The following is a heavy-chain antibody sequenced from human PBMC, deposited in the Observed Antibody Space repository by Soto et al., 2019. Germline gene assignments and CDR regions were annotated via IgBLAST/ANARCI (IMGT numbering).Heavy chain of an antibody. D-gene: IGHD5-18*01. CDR2: ISYSGTT. J-gene: IGHJ5*02. V-gene: IGHV4-30-4*01. CDR1: GDSISSNNNY. Sequence: QVQLQESGPGLVKPSQTLSLTCTVSGDSISSNNNYWSWIRQPPGEGLERIGFISYSGTTSYSPSLKSRVALSLDTSKNQFSLSLSSVTAADTAVYYCARGRGYSYGLDPWGQGTLVTVSS. CDR3: ARGRGYSYGLDP.